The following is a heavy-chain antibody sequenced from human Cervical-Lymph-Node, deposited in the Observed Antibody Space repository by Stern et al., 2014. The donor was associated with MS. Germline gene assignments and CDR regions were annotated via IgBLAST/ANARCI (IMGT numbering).Heavy chain of an antibody. CDR3: VRGGEWELVHENFDY. Sequence: EVQLVESGGGLVKPGASLWLSCATSGFTFSSYSMNWVRQAPGKGLEWVSSISSSSREIYYSDSVKGRFTISRDNAKTSLSLHMNSLRAEDTAVYCCVRGGEWELVHENFDYWGQGALVTVSS. D-gene: IGHD1-26*01. CDR2: ISSSSREI. V-gene: IGHV3-21*01. CDR1: GFTFSSYS. J-gene: IGHJ4*02.